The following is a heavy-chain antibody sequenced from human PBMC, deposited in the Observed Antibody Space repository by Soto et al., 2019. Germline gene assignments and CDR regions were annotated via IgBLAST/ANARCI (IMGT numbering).Heavy chain of an antibody. CDR2: MNPNSGNT. D-gene: IGHD2-21*01. Sequence: WASVEVSCKASGYTFTSYDINWVRQATGQGLEWMGWMNPNSGNTGYAQKFQGRVTMTRNTSISTAYMELSSLRSEDTAVYYCARGMWRRSAPVGYWGQGTLVTVSS. CDR3: ARGMWRRSAPVGY. V-gene: IGHV1-8*01. CDR1: GYTFTSYD. J-gene: IGHJ4*02.